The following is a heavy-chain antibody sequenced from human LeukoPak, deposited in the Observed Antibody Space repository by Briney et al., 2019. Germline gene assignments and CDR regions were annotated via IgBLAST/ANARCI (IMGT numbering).Heavy chain of an antibody. V-gene: IGHV3-11*01. CDR2: ISSSGITI. CDR3: ARGRSIAVAGGRSYYFDY. Sequence: GGSLRLSCAASGFTFSDSYMSWIRQAPGKGLESVSYISSSGITIYYADSVKGRFTISRDNAKNSLYLQMNSLRAEDSAVYYCARGRSIAVAGGRSYYFDYWGQGTLVTVSS. CDR1: GFTFSDSY. J-gene: IGHJ4*02. D-gene: IGHD6-19*01.